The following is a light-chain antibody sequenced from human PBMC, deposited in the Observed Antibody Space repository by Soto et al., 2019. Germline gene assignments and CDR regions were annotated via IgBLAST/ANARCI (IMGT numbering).Light chain of an antibody. CDR2: GAS. V-gene: IGKV3-15*01. CDR3: QQYNIWPRT. Sequence: IEMTQSPATLSMHLGERATLPCRASQSVSSSLAWYQQKPGQAPRLLIYGASTRATGIPARFSGSGSGTEFTLTISSLQSEDFAVYYCQQYNIWPRTLGQGTKVDI. J-gene: IGKJ1*01. CDR1: QSVSSS.